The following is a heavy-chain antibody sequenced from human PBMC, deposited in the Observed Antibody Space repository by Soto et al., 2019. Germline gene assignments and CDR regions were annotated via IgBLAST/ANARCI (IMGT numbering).Heavy chain of an antibody. CDR2: IDPSDSYT. CDR3: ARQREVGGMVCVVTPPRPPCGMDF. CDR1: GYRLTSYW. J-gene: IGHJ6*02. V-gene: IGHV5-10-1*01. Sequence: PGESRKNSCKGSGYRLTSYWISWVRQMPGKGLEWMGRIDPSDSYTNYSPPFQSHVTTSADKPITTAYLQWSSLKASDTAMYYCARQREVGGMVCVVTPPRPPCGMDFCGPGPTVTGS. D-gene: IGHD3-10*01.